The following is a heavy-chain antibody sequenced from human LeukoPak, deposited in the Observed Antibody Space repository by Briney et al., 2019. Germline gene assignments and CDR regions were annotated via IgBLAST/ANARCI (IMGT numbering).Heavy chain of an antibody. CDR2: IGAYNGNT. V-gene: IGHV1-18*01. D-gene: IGHD3-10*01. Sequence: ASVKVSCKASGYTFTSYGISWVRQAPGQGLEWMGWIGAYNGNTNYAQKLQGRVTMTTDTSISTAYMELSRLRSDDTAVYYCARDDTVLLWFGATNWFDPWGQGTLVTVSS. CDR3: ARDDTVLLWFGATNWFDP. J-gene: IGHJ5*02. CDR1: GYTFTSYG.